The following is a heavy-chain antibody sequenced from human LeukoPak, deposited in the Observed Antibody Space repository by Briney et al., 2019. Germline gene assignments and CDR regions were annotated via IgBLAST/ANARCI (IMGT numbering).Heavy chain of an antibody. CDR2: ISYDGSNR. D-gene: IGHD2-2*01. J-gene: IGHJ4*02. Sequence: GGSLRLSCAASGFTFSTYAMHWVRQAPGKGLEWVAVISYDGSNRYADSVTGRFTISRDSSRHTVYLQMNSLRDEDTAVYYCARDQGYCTTTSCYSIGGYFDYWGQGTLVTVSS. CDR3: ARDQGYCTTTSCYSIGGYFDY. V-gene: IGHV3-30-3*01. CDR1: GFTFSTYA.